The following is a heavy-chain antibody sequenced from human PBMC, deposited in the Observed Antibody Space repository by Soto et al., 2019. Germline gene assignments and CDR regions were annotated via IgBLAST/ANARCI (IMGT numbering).Heavy chain of an antibody. CDR3: ARHIDGYNAFDI. D-gene: IGHD5-12*01. Sequence: LSLTCTVSGGSISSSSYYWGWIRQPPGKGLEWIGSIYYSGSTYYNPSLKSRVTISVDTSKNQFSLKLSSVTAADTAVYYCARHIDGYNAFDIWGQGTMVTVS. J-gene: IGHJ3*02. CDR2: IYYSGST. V-gene: IGHV4-39*01. CDR1: GGSISSSSYY.